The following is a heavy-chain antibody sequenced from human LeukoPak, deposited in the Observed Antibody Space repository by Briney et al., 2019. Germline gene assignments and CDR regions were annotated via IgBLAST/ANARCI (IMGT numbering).Heavy chain of an antibody. CDR1: GYGFTSYW. J-gene: IGHJ3*02. CDR3: ARRSTMIVVVIDDAFDI. D-gene: IGHD3-22*01. Sequence: GESLKISCKGSGYGFTSYWIGWVRQMPGKGLEWMGIIYPGDSDTRYSPSFQGQVTISAGKSISTAYLQWSSLKASDTAMYYCARRSTMIVVVIDDAFDIWGQGTMVTVSS. CDR2: IYPGDSDT. V-gene: IGHV5-51*01.